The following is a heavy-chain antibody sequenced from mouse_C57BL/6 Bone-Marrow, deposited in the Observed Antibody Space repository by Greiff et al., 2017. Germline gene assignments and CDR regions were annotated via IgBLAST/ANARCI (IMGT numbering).Heavy chain of an antibody. CDR1: GFNIKDDY. Sequence: VQLKQSGAELVRPGASVKLSCTASGFNIKDDYMHWVKQRPEQGLEWIGWIDPENGDTEYASKFQGKATITADTSSNTAYLQLSSLTSEDTAVYYCTRRGEGYFDVWGTGTTVTVSS. J-gene: IGHJ1*03. V-gene: IGHV14-4*01. CDR2: IDPENGDT. CDR3: TRRGEGYFDV.